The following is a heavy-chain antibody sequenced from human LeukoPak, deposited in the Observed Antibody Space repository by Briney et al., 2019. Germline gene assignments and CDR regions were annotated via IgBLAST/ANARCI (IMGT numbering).Heavy chain of an antibody. J-gene: IGHJ3*02. CDR2: IYYGGST. CDR1: GGSISGQY. D-gene: IGHD3-3*01. Sequence: PSETLSLTCSVSGGSISGQYWTWIRQPPGKRLEWIGYIYYGGSTNYNPSLKSRVTISIDTSKNQFSLKVRSVTAADTAVYYCARVYDFWSGYSEGAFDIWSQGTMVTVSS. CDR3: ARVYDFWSGYSEGAFDI. V-gene: IGHV4-59*11.